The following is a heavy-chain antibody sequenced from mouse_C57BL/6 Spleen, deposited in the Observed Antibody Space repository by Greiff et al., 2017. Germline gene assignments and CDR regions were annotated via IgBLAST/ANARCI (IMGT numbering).Heavy chain of an antibody. Sequence: QVQLKQPGAELVMPGASVKLSCKASGYTFTSYWMHWVKQRPGQGLEWIGEIDPSDSYTNYNQKFKGKSTLTVDKSSSTAYMQLSSLTSEDSAVYYCARGLYYGNFAWFAYWGQGTLVTVSA. V-gene: IGHV1-69*01. CDR3: ARGLYYGNFAWFAY. CDR1: GYTFTSYW. D-gene: IGHD2-1*01. J-gene: IGHJ3*01. CDR2: IDPSDSYT.